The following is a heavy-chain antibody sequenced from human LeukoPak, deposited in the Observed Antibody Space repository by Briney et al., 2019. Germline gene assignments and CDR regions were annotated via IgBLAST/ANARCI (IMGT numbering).Heavy chain of an antibody. J-gene: IGHJ3*02. V-gene: IGHV3-7*03. Sequence: GGSLRLSCAASGFTFSSYWMSWVRQAPGKGLEWVANIKQDGSEKYYVDSVKGRFTISRDNAKNSLYLQMNSLRAEDTAVYYCAKFRYSSSWDDAFDIWGQGSMVTVSS. CDR1: GFTFSSYW. D-gene: IGHD6-13*01. CDR2: IKQDGSEK. CDR3: AKFRYSSSWDDAFDI.